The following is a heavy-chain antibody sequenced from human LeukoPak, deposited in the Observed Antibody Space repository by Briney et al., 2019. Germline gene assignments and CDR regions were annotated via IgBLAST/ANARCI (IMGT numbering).Heavy chain of an antibody. CDR3: ARGISGWYDEYFQH. Sequence: PGGSLTLSCAASGISVSSNYMNWVRQAPGKGLEWVSVIYSGGSTYYADSVKGRFTISRDNSKNTLYLQMGSLRAEDMAVYYCARGISGWYDEYFQHWGQGTLVTVSS. D-gene: IGHD6-19*01. V-gene: IGHV3-53*05. CDR2: IYSGGST. CDR1: GISVSSNY. J-gene: IGHJ1*01.